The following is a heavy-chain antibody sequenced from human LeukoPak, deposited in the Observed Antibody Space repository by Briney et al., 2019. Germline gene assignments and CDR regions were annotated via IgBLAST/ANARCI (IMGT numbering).Heavy chain of an antibody. D-gene: IGHD3-22*01. CDR2: IKQDGSEK. CDR3: ARDSYYDSYDY. Sequence: GGSLRLSCSASGFTFSSYWMSWVRQAPGKGLEWVANIKQDGSEKYYVDSVKGRFTISRDNAKNSLYLQMNSLRAEDTAVYYCARDSYYDSYDYWGQGTLVTVSS. J-gene: IGHJ4*02. CDR1: GFTFSSYW. V-gene: IGHV3-7*01.